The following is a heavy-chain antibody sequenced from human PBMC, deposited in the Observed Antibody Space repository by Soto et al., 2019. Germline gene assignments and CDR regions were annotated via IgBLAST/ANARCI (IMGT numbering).Heavy chain of an antibody. CDR2: SATHNGDT. J-gene: IGHJ6*02. D-gene: IGHD2-2*01. V-gene: IGHV1-18*01. CDR3: GRDCSTAFCRRGVDV. CDR1: GYTFISYG. Sequence: QVQLVQSGAEVKKPGASVKVSCKASGYTFISYGITWVRQAPGQGLEWMGWSATHNGDTKYARQFQGRVTMTKDTSTNAGYLEPRSLTSEDTAVYDSGRDCSTAFCRRGVDVWGQGTTVTVSS.